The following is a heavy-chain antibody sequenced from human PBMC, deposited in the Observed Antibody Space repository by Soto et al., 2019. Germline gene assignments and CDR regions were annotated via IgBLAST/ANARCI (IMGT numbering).Heavy chain of an antibody. CDR2: INAGNGNT. V-gene: IGHV1-3*01. CDR3: AREGDIVVVPAAMDYYYYYGMDV. Sequence: RASVKVSCKASGYTFTSYAMHWVRQAPGQRLEWMGWINAGNGNTKYSQKFQGRVTITRDTSASTAYMELSSLRSEDTAVYYCAREGDIVVVPAAMDYYYYYGMDVWGQGTTVTVSS. D-gene: IGHD2-2*01. J-gene: IGHJ6*02. CDR1: GYTFTSYA.